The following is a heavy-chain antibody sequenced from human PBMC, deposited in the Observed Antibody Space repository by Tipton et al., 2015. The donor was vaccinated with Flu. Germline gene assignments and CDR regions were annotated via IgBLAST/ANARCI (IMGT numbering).Heavy chain of an antibody. J-gene: IGHJ5*02. CDR2: ISSSGSTI. Sequence: SLRLSCAASGFTFSDYYMSWIRQAPGKGLEWVSYISSSGSTIYYADSVKGRFTISRDNAKNSLYLQMNSLRAEDTAVYYCARPLVVPAAGLDPWGQGTLVTVSS. CDR3: ARPLVVPAAGLDP. CDR1: GFTFSDYY. V-gene: IGHV3-11*01. D-gene: IGHD2-2*01.